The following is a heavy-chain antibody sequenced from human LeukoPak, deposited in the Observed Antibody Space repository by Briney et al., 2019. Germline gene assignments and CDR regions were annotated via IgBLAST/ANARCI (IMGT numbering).Heavy chain of an antibody. V-gene: IGHV4-4*02. CDR1: GGSVSSTTW. CDR3: ARKGGFYRLLDY. Sequence: PSETLSDTCEVSGGSVSSTTWWTWFRQPPGKGLEWIGEVHLDGRTNYNPSLKRRLIMSVDLPYNHISLKLTSVTAADTAVYYCARKGGFYRLLDYWGQGTLVTVSS. CDR2: VHLDGRT. D-gene: IGHD3-3*01. J-gene: IGHJ4*02.